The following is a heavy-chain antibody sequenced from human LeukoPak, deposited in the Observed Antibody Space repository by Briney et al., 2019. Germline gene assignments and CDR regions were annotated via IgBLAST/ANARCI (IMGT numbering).Heavy chain of an antibody. CDR1: GFTFSSYG. D-gene: IGHD3-22*01. CDR3: ARSHNYYDSSGCPLNDAFDI. J-gene: IGHJ3*02. V-gene: IGHV3-33*01. Sequence: PGGSLRLSCAASGFTFSSYGMHWGRQAPGKGLEWVAVIWYDGSNKYYADSVKGRFTISRDNSKNTLYLPMNSLRAEDTAVYYCARSHNYYDSSGCPLNDAFDIWGQGTMVTVSS. CDR2: IWYDGSNK.